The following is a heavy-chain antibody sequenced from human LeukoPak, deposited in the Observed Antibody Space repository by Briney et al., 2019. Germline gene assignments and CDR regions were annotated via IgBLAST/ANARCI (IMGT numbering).Heavy chain of an antibody. J-gene: IGHJ4*02. CDR1: GGSISSYY. V-gene: IGHV4-4*07. CDR2: IYTSGST. D-gene: IGHD3-22*01. CDR3: ARDLRGYDSSGYYDY. Sequence: SSETLSLTCTVSGGSISSYYWSWIRQPAGKGLEWIGRIYTSGSTNYNPSLKSRVTMSVDTSKNQFSLKLSSVTAADTAVYYCARDLRGYDSSGYYDYWGQGTLVTVSS.